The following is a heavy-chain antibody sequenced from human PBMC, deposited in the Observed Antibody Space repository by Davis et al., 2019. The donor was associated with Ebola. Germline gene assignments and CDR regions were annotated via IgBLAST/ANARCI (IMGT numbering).Heavy chain of an antibody. Sequence: GGSLRLSCAASGISFSNYGMFWVRQAPGKVMEWVAVISPDGSDKNYADSGKGRFTISRDNSKNTLDLQMNSLRAEDTAVYYCASGYSYGYGSFDYWGQGTLVTVSS. V-gene: IGHV3-30*03. CDR3: ASGYSYGYGSFDY. J-gene: IGHJ4*02. CDR1: GISFSNYG. D-gene: IGHD5-18*01. CDR2: ISPDGSDK.